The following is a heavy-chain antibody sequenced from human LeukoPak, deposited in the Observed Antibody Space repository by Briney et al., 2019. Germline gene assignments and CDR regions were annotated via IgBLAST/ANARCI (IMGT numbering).Heavy chain of an antibody. Sequence: ASVRVSCKASGYTFTGYYMHWVRQAPGQGLEWMGWINPNSGGTNYAQKFQGRVTMTRDTSISTAYMELSRLRSDDTAVYYCARDFLYGAAVAGTGPHDDYWGQGTLVTVSS. CDR3: ARDFLYGAAVAGTGPHDDY. D-gene: IGHD6-19*01. CDR2: INPNSGGT. J-gene: IGHJ4*02. V-gene: IGHV1-2*02. CDR1: GYTFTGYY.